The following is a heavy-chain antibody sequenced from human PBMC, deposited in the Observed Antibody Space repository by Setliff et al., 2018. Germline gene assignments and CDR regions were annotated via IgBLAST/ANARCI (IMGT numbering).Heavy chain of an antibody. CDR1: GYAFTSYS. V-gene: IGHV1-18*01. J-gene: IGHJ4*02. CDR2: ISAYNDKT. Sequence: ASVKVSCKAAGYAFTSYSISWVRQAPGQGLEWMGWISAYNDKTRYEQKLQGRVTMATDTSTKMAHMELSSLRSDDTAVYFCSRLVRFCTDVVCQRLLGEEVWGQGTLVTVSS. CDR3: SRLVRFCTDVVCQRLLGEEV. D-gene: IGHD2-8*01.